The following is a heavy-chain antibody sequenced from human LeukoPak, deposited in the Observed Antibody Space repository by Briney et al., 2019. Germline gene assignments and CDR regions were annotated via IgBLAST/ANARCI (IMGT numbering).Heavy chain of an antibody. V-gene: IGHV3-21*01. CDR1: GFTFSRYS. Sequence: GGSLRLSCAASGFTFSRYSMNWVRQAPGKGLEWVSSISGSSSHMYYADSVKGRFTISRENAKNSLYLEMNSLRAEDTAVYYCARDFYDNDDYGYYFDSWGQGTLVTVSS. D-gene: IGHD4-17*01. CDR2: ISGSSSHM. J-gene: IGHJ4*02. CDR3: ARDFYDNDDYGYYFDS.